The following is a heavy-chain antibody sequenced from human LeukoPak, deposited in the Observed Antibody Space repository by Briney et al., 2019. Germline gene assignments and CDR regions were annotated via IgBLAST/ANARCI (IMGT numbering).Heavy chain of an antibody. CDR1: GFTFSSYA. Sequence: PGGSLRLSCAASGFTFSSYAMSWVRQAPGEGLEWVAATSQYGDNKYYADSVKGRFTISRDNSKNTLYLQMNSLRPEDTAVYFCARKSLWFKYYDYWGQGMLVTVSS. CDR3: ARKSLWFKYYDY. V-gene: IGHV3-30*04. CDR2: TSQYGDNK. D-gene: IGHD3-10*01. J-gene: IGHJ4*02.